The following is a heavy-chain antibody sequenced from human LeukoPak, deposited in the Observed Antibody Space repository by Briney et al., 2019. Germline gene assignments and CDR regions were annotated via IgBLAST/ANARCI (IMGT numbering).Heavy chain of an antibody. V-gene: IGHV4-59*08. CDR1: GGSVTSYL. J-gene: IGHJ4*02. CDR2: IFDTSNI. CDR3: ARHFAYGDYPLDS. D-gene: IGHD4-17*01. Sequence: SETLSLTCTVSGGSVTSYLWSWLRQPRGMRLEWSAYIFDTSNINYNPSLKSPATISVDTSKNQLSLKLTSVTATDTAVYYCARHFAYGDYPLDSWGQGTLVTVSS.